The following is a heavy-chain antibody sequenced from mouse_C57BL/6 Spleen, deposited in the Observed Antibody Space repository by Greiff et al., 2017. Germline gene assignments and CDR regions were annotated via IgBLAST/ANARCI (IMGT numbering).Heavy chain of an antibody. D-gene: IGHD1-1*01. CDR1: GYTFTSYW. V-gene: IGHV1-64*01. CDR2: IHPNSGST. Sequence: VQLQQPGAELVKPGASVKLSCKASGYTFTSYWMHWVKQRPGQGLEWIGMIHPNSGSTNYNEKFKSKATLTVDKASSTAYMQLSSLTSEDSAVYYCAREGYYGSSSAWCAQGGKETLDTVSA. J-gene: IGHJ3*01. CDR3: AREGYYGSSSAWCAQ.